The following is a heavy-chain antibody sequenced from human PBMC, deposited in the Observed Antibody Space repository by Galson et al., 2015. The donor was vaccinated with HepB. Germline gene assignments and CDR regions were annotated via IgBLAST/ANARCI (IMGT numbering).Heavy chain of an antibody. CDR2: IFWDDDQ. D-gene: IGHD3-22*01. Sequence: ALVKPTQTLTLTCTFSGFSLSTSGVGVGWIRQSPGKALEWLALIFWDDDQRYSPSLKSRLTITKDTSKNQVVLTMTNMDPADTGTYFCAHEIATHSYDSSVYYRFFDYWGQGTLVTVSS. CDR3: AHEIATHSYDSSVYYRFFDY. CDR1: GFSLSTSGVG. J-gene: IGHJ4*02. V-gene: IGHV2-5*02.